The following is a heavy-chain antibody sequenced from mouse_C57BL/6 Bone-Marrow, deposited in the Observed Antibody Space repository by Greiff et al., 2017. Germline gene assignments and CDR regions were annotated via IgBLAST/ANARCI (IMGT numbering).Heavy chain of an antibody. CDR3: AIYYCSAWFAY. D-gene: IGHD2-3*01. CDR1: GYTFTNYW. Sequence: VQLQQSGAELVRPGTSVKMSCKASGYTFTNYWIGWVKQRPGHGLEWIGDIYPGGGYTNYNETFKGMAILTADKSSSTAYLQFSSLTSEASAIYYCAIYYCSAWFAYWGQGTLVTVSA. V-gene: IGHV1-63*01. J-gene: IGHJ3*01. CDR2: IYPGGGYT.